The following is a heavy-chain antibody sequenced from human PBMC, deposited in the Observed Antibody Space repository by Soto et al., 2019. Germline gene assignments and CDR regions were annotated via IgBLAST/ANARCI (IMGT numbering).Heavy chain of an antibody. CDR1: GFTFSSYA. CDR2: ISYDGSNK. CDR3: ARARHSYDGWRGGDAFGI. Sequence: GSLQLSCAASGFTFSSYAMHGVRQAPGKGLEWVAVISYDGSNKYYADSVKGRFTISRDNSKNTLYLQMNSLRAEDTAVYYCARARHSYDGWRGGDAFGIWGQGTMVTVSS. D-gene: IGHD5-18*01. V-gene: IGHV3-30-3*01. J-gene: IGHJ3*02.